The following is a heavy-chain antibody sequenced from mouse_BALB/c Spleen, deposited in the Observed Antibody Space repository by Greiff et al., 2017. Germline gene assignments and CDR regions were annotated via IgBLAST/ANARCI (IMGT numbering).Heavy chain of an antibody. J-gene: IGHJ2*01. Sequence: EVQLVESGGGLVQPGGSLKLSCAASGFTFSSYTMSWVRQTPEKRLEWVAYLSNGGGSTYYPDTVKGRFTISRDNAKNTLYLQMSSLKSEDTAMYYCARHSTTVAFDYWGQGTTLTVSS. CDR3: ARHSTTVAFDY. V-gene: IGHV5-12-2*01. D-gene: IGHD1-1*01. CDR2: LSNGGGST. CDR1: GFTFSSYT.